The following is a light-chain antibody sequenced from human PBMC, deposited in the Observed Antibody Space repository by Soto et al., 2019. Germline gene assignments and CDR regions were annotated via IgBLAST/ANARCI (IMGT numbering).Light chain of an antibody. CDR1: SSDVGGYNY. CDR2: EVS. CDR3: SSYTSSSTLGYV. Sequence: HSALTQPRSVSGSPGQSVTISCTGTSSDVGGYNYVSWYQQHPGKAPKLMIYEVSNRPSGVSNRFSGSKSGNTASLTISGLQAEDEADYYCSSYTSSSTLGYVFGTGTKLTVL. J-gene: IGLJ1*01. V-gene: IGLV2-14*01.